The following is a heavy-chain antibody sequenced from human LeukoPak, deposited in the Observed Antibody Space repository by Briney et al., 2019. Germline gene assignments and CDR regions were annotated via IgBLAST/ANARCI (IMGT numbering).Heavy chain of an antibody. CDR3: AGHHPRNTVDF. CDR2: ISDIGSI. V-gene: IGHV4-59*08. J-gene: IGHJ4*02. CDR1: GGSISSYY. Sequence: SETLSLTCTVSGGSISSYYWGWIRQPPGKGLEWIAYISDIGSINYNPSLKSRVTISLDTSKNQFSLKLSSVTAADTAVYYCAGHHPRNTVDFWGQETLVTVSS. D-gene: IGHD2/OR15-2a*01.